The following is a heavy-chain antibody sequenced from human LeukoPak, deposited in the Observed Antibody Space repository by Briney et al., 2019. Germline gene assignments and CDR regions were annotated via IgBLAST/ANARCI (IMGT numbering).Heavy chain of an antibody. V-gene: IGHV4-34*01. CDR1: GGSFSDYY. J-gene: IGHJ4*02. CDR3: ARGAPGTTDGIDY. CDR2: INHSGST. Sequence: SETLSLTCAVYGGSFSDYYWNWIRQPPGQRPDCIGKINHSGSTNYNPSLKSRVTISVDTSKNQFSLSLHSVTAADTAVYYGARGAPGTTDGIDYWGQGTLVTVSS. D-gene: IGHD1-1*01.